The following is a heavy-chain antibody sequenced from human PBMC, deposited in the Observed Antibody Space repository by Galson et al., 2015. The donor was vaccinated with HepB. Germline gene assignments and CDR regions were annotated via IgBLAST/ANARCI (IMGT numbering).Heavy chain of an antibody. CDR3: AKVRKKLRLGELSLYREVLFDY. D-gene: IGHD3-16*02. CDR2: ISGSGGST. V-gene: IGHV3-23*01. Sequence: SLRLSCAASGFTFSSYAMSWVRQAPGKGLEWVSAISGSGGSTYYADSVKGRFTISRDNSKNTLYLQMNSLRAEDTAVYYCAKVRKKLRLGELSLYREVLFDYWGQGTLVTVSS. J-gene: IGHJ4*02. CDR1: GFTFSSYA.